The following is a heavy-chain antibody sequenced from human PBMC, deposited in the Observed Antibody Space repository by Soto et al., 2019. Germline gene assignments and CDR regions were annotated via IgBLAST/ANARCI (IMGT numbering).Heavy chain of an antibody. Sequence: SETLSLTCTVSGGSISSGGYYWSWIRQHPGKGLECIGYIYYSGSTYYNPSLKSRVTMSLDTSKDQFSLNLTSVTAADTAVYYCARSNWNFPFDYWGQGTLVTVSS. CDR3: ARSNWNFPFDY. V-gene: IGHV4-31*03. CDR2: IYYSGST. CDR1: GGSISSGGYY. J-gene: IGHJ4*02. D-gene: IGHD1-7*01.